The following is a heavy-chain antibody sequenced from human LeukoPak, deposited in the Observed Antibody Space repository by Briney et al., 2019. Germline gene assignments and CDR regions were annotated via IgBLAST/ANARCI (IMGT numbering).Heavy chain of an antibody. CDR2: ISTSSIYI. CDR3: AKDRRKQWFGELASYYFDY. D-gene: IGHD3-10*01. J-gene: IGHJ4*02. Sequence: GGSLRLSCAASGFTFSSYTMNWVRQAPGKGLEWVSSISTSSIYIYYADSVKGRFTISRDNAKNSLYLQMNSLRAEDTAVYYCAKDRRKQWFGELASYYFDYWGQGTLVTVSS. CDR1: GFTFSSYT. V-gene: IGHV3-21*01.